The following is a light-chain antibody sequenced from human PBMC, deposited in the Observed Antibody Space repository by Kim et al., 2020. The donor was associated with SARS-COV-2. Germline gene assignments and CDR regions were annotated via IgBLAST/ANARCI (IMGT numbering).Light chain of an antibody. V-gene: IGKV1-17*01. CDR2: ATS. Sequence: SASVGERVTITCRASQDIRNDLGWYQHKPGTAPKRLMYATSTLDRGVPSRFSGSGYGTEFTLTISSLQPEDLATYYCLQYNNFPYVFGQGTKLEI. CDR1: QDIRND. CDR3: LQYNNFPYV. J-gene: IGKJ2*01.